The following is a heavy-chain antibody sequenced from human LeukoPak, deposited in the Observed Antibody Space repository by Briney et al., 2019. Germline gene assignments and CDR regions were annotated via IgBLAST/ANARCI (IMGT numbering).Heavy chain of an antibody. D-gene: IGHD2-21*02. CDR3: AKRDRPCSGDCSAPYYFDY. V-gene: IGHV3-53*01. CDR2: MYGSGAR. J-gene: IGHJ4*02. Sequence: GGSLRLSCVASEFNVSNNYMSWVRQAPGKGLEWVSVMYGSGARYYAASMNGRFTISRDNSKNTLYLQMSSLRAEDTAVYYCAKRDRPCSGDCSAPYYFDYWGQGTLVTVSS. CDR1: EFNVSNNY.